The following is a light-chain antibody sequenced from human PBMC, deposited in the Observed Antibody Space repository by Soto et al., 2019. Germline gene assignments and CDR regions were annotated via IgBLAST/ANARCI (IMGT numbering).Light chain of an antibody. CDR3: AAWDDSLNGGL. V-gene: IGLV1-44*01. CDR1: SSNIGSTT. CDR2: NNN. J-gene: IGLJ3*02. Sequence: QSVLTQPPSASGTPGQRVTIACSGSSSNIGSTTVKWYQQLPGTAPKLLIDNNNQRPSGVPDRFSGSKSGTSASLAISGLQSEDEADYYCAAWDDSLNGGLFGGGTKLPV.